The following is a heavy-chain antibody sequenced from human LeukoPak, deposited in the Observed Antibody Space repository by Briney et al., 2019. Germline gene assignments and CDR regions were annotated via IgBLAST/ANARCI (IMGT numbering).Heavy chain of an antibody. CDR1: GFTFSNYA. D-gene: IGHD6-13*01. V-gene: IGHV3-23*01. Sequence: QPGGSLRHASVASGFTFSNYAMGWVPQAPGKGLEWVTRIGGDGIFYTDSVSGRITISTDNSKNTLSLQRNSLRADDTAVYYCVKELAAAGNPAFDSWGQGIVVTVSS. J-gene: IGHJ4*02. CDR3: VKELAAAGNPAFDS. CDR2: IGGDGI.